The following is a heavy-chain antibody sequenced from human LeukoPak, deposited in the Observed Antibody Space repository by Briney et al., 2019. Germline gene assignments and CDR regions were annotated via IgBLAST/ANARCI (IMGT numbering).Heavy chain of an antibody. D-gene: IGHD3-3*01. CDR3: AKSVAIYFYYGLDV. CDR1: GFTFRSYA. V-gene: IGHV3-23*01. CDR2: ISGSGGST. J-gene: IGHJ6*02. Sequence: HSGVSLRLSYAASGFTFRSYAMSWVRQTPGKGLEWVSAISGSGGSTYYADSVKGRFTISRDNSKNTLFLQMNSLRAEDTAPYYCAKSVAIYFYYGLDVWGQGTTVTVSS.